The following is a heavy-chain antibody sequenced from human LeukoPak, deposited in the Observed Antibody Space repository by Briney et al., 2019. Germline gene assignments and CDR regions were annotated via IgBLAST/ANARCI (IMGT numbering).Heavy chain of an antibody. CDR3: ARETYYYGSGSYS. CDR1: GFTFSSYG. CDR2: IRYDGSNK. V-gene: IGHV3-30*02. D-gene: IGHD3-10*01. J-gene: IGHJ4*02. Sequence: GGSLRLSCAASGFTFSSYGMHWVRQAPGKGLEWVAFIRYDGSNKYYADSVKGRFTISRDNAKNSLYLQMNSLRAEDTAVYYCARETYYYGSGSYSWGQGTLVTVSS.